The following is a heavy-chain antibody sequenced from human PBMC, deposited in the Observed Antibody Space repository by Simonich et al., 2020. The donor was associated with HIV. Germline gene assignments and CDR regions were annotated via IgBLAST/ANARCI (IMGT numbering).Heavy chain of an antibody. CDR1: GFTFGSYA. J-gene: IGHJ4*02. CDR3: ASGGSISSVWADDY. V-gene: IGHV3-30*07. D-gene: IGHD3-16*01. CDR2: ISYDGSNK. Sequence: QVQLVESGGGVVQPGRSLRLSCAASGFTFGSYAMHWVRQAPGKGLEWVAVISYDGSNKYYADSVKGRFTISRDNSKNTRYLQMNSLRAEDTAVYYCASGGSISSVWADDYWGQGTLVTVSS.